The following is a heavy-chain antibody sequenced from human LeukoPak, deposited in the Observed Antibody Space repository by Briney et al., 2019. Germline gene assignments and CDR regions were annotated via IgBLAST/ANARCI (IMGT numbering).Heavy chain of an antibody. D-gene: IGHD3-16*02. CDR1: GGSISSYY. Sequence: SETLSLTCTVSGGSISSYYWSWIRQPPGKGLEWIGYIYYSGSTNYNPSLKSRVTISVDTSKNQFSLKLSSVTAADTAVYYCARENYDYVWGSYRHDAFDIWGQGTMVTVSS. CDR2: IYYSGST. J-gene: IGHJ3*02. V-gene: IGHV4-59*12. CDR3: ARENYDYVWGSYRHDAFDI.